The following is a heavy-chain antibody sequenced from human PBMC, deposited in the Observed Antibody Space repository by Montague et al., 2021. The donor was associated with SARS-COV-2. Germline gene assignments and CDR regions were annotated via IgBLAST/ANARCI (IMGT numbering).Heavy chain of an antibody. Sequence: TLSLTCSVSGGSISTGNYYWSWIRQPAGKRLEWIGDIYTSGRTNYNPSVQSRVTILVDTSKNQFSLRLNSVTAADTAVYYCARHRSISAAVPNYFDSWGQGTLVTVSS. J-gene: IGHJ4*02. CDR1: GGSISTGNYY. V-gene: IGHV4-61*09. CDR2: IYTSGRT. CDR3: ARHRSISAAVPNYFDS. D-gene: IGHD6-13*01.